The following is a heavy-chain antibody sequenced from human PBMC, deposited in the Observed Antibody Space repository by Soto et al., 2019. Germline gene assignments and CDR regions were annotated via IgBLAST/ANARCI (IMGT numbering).Heavy chain of an antibody. J-gene: IGHJ4*02. Sequence: EVQLLESGGDLVQPGGSLRLSCEASGFTFSTNAMTWVRQAPGQGLECVSIITDTGGDTLYADSVKGRFTISRDNSRNTIYLQMNSLRAEDTAIYYCARASGGSYPGSRVFDSWGQGTRVTISS. V-gene: IGHV3-23*01. CDR2: ITDTGGDT. CDR1: GFTFSTNA. D-gene: IGHD1-26*01. CDR3: ARASGGSYPGSRVFDS.